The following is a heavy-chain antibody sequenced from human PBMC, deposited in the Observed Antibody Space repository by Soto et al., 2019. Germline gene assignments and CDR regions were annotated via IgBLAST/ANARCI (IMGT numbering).Heavy chain of an antibody. Sequence: SXTLSLTCSVYSDSISSVDYFWAWIRQPPGQALEYIGYIYKSATTYYNPSFESRVAISLDTSKSQFSLNVTSVTAADTAVYFCARGRYCLTGRCFPNWFDSWGQGTLVTVSS. V-gene: IGHV4-30-4*02. CDR3: ARGRYCLTGRCFPNWFDS. J-gene: IGHJ5*01. CDR1: SDSISSVDYF. CDR2: IYKSATT. D-gene: IGHD2-15*01.